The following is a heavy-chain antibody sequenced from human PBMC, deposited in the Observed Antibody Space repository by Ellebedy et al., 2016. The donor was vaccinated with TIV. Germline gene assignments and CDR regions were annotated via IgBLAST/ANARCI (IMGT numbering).Heavy chain of an antibody. CDR3: ARVVTTTQGIDP. V-gene: IGHV2-70*11. D-gene: IGHD2-15*01. Sequence: SGPTLVKPTQTLTLTCTFSGFSLPTSGMCVSWIRQPPGRALEFLARSHWDDDKWYSASLKTRLTISKDTSKNQVVLTMTNVDPVDSARYYCARVVTTTQGIDPWGQGILVTVSS. J-gene: IGHJ5*02. CDR2: SHWDDDK. CDR1: GFSLPTSGMC.